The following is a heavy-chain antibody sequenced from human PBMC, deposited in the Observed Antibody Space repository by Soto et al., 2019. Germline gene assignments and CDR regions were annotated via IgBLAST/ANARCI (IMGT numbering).Heavy chain of an antibody. V-gene: IGHV4-30-4*01. J-gene: IGHJ4*02. CDR1: GGSVSSGDFY. CDR2: IYHSGST. D-gene: IGHD3-22*01. CDR3: ARASRDGDSSGYQFFDY. Sequence: SETLSLTCSVYGGSVSSGDFYWSWIRQSPGKGLEWIGYIYHSGSTYYNPSLKSRVAISIDTSKNQFSLKLGSVTAADTALYYCARASRDGDSSGYQFFDYWGQGTLVTVSS.